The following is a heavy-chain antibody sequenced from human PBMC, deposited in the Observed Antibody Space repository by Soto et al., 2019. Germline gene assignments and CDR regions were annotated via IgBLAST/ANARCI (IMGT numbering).Heavy chain of an antibody. Sequence: ASVKVSCKASGYTFTGYYMHWVRQAPGQGLEWMGWINPNSGGTNYAQKFQGRVTMTRDTSISTAYMELSRLRSDDTAVYYCARDIDYYDFRTYYYYYGMDVWGQGTTVTVS. V-gene: IGHV1-2*02. CDR2: INPNSGGT. D-gene: IGHD3-3*01. CDR1: GYTFTGYY. CDR3: ARDIDYYDFRTYYYYYGMDV. J-gene: IGHJ6*02.